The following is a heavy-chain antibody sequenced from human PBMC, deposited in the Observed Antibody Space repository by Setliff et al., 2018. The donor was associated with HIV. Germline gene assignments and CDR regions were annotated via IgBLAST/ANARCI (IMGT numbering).Heavy chain of an antibody. D-gene: IGHD6-19*01. CDR1: GYTFSTNA. CDR3: ARGSCSGCYLSDY. V-gene: IGHV1-3*01. J-gene: IGHJ4*02. CDR2: INAGDDNT. Sequence: ASVKVSCKAFGYTFSTNAIHWVRQAPGQRLEWMGYINAGDDNTRYSEKFQGRVTITRDTSANTDYMELSSLSSEDTAVYYCARGSCSGCYLSDYWGLGTLVTVSS.